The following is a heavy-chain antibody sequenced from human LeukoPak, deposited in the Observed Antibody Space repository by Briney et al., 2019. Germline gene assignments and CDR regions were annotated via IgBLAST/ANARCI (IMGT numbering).Heavy chain of an antibody. CDR2: IDHSGST. V-gene: IGHV4-34*01. J-gene: IGHJ4*02. CDR3: ARLLSGYADLSWEFDY. D-gene: IGHD3-3*01. CDR1: GGSFSGYY. Sequence: SETLSLTCAVYGGSFSGYYWSWIRQPPGKGLEWIGEIDHSGSTNYNPSLKSRVTISVDTSKNQFSLKLSSVTAADTAVYYCARLLSGYADLSWEFDYWGQGTLVTVSS.